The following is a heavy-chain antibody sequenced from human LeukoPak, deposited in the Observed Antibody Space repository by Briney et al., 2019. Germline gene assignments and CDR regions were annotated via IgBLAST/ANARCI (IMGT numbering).Heavy chain of an antibody. CDR1: GFTFSSYS. Sequence: GGSLRLSCAASGFTFSSYSMNWVRQAPGKGLEWVSSISSSSSYIYYADSVKGRFTISRDNAKNSLYLQMNSLRAEDTAVYYCARRSVGAAAGTILDYWGQGTLVTVSS. J-gene: IGHJ4*02. CDR3: ARRSVGAAAGTILDY. V-gene: IGHV3-21*01. D-gene: IGHD6-13*01. CDR2: ISSSSSYI.